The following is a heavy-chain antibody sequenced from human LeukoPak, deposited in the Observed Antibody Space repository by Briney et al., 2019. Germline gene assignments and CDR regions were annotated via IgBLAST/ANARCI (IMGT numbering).Heavy chain of an antibody. CDR1: GGSISSYY. J-gene: IGHJ6*02. V-gene: IGHV4-59*08. Sequence: SETLSLTCTVSGGSISSYYWSWIRQPPGKGLEWIGYIYYSGGTNYNPSLKSRVTISVDTSKNQFSLKLSSVTAADTAVYYCARHGSVVAVPAASYYYGMDVWGQGTTVTVSS. D-gene: IGHD2-2*01. CDR2: IYYSGGT. CDR3: ARHGSVVAVPAASYYYGMDV.